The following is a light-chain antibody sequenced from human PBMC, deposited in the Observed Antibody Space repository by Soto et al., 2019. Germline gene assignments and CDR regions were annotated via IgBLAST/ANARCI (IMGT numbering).Light chain of an antibody. Sequence: EIVLAQSPGTLSLSPGERATLSCRASQSVSSSYLAWYQQKPGQAPRLLIYGASSRATGIPDRFSGSGSGTDFTLTISRLEPEDFAVYYCQHYGSSPRTFVQGTKLDIK. V-gene: IGKV3-20*01. CDR2: GAS. J-gene: IGKJ1*01. CDR3: QHYGSSPRT. CDR1: QSVSSSY.